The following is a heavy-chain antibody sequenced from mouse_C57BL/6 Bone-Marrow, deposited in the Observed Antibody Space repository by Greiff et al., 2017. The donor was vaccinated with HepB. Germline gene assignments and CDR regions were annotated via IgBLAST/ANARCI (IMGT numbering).Heavy chain of an antibody. V-gene: IGHV1-81*01. CDR2: IYPRSGNT. D-gene: IGHD4-1*01. Sequence: QVQLQQSGAELARPGASVKLSCKASGYTFTSYGISWVKQSTGQGLEWIGEIYPRSGNTYYNEKFKGKATLTADKSSSTAYMELRSLTSEDSAVYFCAGELGRRFAYWGQGTLVTVSA. J-gene: IGHJ3*01. CDR3: AGELGRRFAY. CDR1: GYTFTSYG.